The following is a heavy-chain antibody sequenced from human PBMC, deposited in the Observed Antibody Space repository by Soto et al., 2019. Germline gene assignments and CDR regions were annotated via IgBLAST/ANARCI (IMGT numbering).Heavy chain of an antibody. J-gene: IGHJ6*02. CDR2: IYYSGST. Sequence: SETLSLTCTVSGGSISSGGYYWSWIRQHPGKGLEWIGYIYYSGSTYYNPSLKSRVTISVDTSKNQFSLKLSSVTAADTAVYYCARDRNYYGSGTLGVYYYYYGMDVWGQGTTVTVSS. CDR1: GGSISSGGYY. CDR3: ARDRNYYGSGTLGVYYYYYGMDV. V-gene: IGHV4-31*03. D-gene: IGHD3-10*01.